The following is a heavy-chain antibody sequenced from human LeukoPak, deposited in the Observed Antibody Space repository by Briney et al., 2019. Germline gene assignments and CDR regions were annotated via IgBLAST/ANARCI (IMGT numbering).Heavy chain of an antibody. CDR1: GYTFINYA. CDR3: ARTPGSSWSTFDY. D-gene: IGHD6-13*01. V-gene: IGHV7-4-1*02. CDR2: INTNTGNP. J-gene: IGHJ4*02. Sequence: GASVKVSCKASGYTFINYAMNWVRQAPGQGLEWMGWINTNTGNPTYAQDFAGRFVFSLDTSVSTAYLQIISLKAEDTAVYYCARTPGSSWSTFDYWGQGTLVTVSS.